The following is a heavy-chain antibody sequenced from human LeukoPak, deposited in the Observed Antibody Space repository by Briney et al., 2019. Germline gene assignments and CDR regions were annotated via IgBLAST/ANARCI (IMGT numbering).Heavy chain of an antibody. Sequence: GGSLRLCCAASGFTLSNAWMSWVRQAPGKGLQWVGRIKSKTDGGKIDYAAPVKGRFTISRDDSNTTLYLQMNSLKTEDTAIYFCTTEGPRFWTGYDPIDYWGQGTLVTVSS. J-gene: IGHJ4*02. CDR3: TTEGPRFWTGYDPIDY. CDR2: IKSKTDGGKI. CDR1: GFTLSNAW. D-gene: IGHD3/OR15-3a*01. V-gene: IGHV3-15*01.